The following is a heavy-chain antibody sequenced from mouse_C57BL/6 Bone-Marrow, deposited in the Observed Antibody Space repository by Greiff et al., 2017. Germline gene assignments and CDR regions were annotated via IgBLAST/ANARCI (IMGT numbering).Heavy chain of an antibody. V-gene: IGHV5-9-1*02. J-gene: IGHJ4*01. CDR3: TGGGVVWKALDY. D-gene: IGHD2-10*02. CDR1: GFTFSSYA. Sequence: EVKLVESGEGLVKPGGSLKLSCAASGFTFSSYAMSWVRQTPEKRLEWVAYISSGGDYIYYAATVQGRFTISTDNARTNLDLQRVSLKSEDAAMDYCTGGGVVWKALDYWGQGTSVTVSS. CDR2: ISSGGDYI.